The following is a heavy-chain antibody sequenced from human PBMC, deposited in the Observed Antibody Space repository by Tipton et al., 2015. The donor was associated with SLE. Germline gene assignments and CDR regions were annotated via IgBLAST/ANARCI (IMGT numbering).Heavy chain of an antibody. J-gene: IGHJ4*02. Sequence: SLRLSCAASGFTFSSYAMSWVRQAPGRGLEWVSASSGSGGSTYYADSVKGRFTTSRDNSKNTLYLQMNSLRAEDTAVYYCAKIIVGAGWYFDYWGQGTLVTVSS. D-gene: IGHD1-26*01. CDR2: SSGSGGST. CDR3: AKIIVGAGWYFDY. CDR1: GFTFSSYA. V-gene: IGHV3-23*01.